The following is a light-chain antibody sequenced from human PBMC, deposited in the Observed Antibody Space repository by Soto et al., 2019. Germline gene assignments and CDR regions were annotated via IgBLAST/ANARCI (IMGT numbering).Light chain of an antibody. V-gene: IGLV2-8*01. Sequence: QSALTQPPSASGSPGQSVTISCTGTSSDVGAYDYVSWYQQHPGKAPKLMIYEVSQRPSGVPDRFSGSRSGNTASLTVSGLQAEDEADYFCKSYAGSNTYVFGSGTKVTVL. J-gene: IGLJ1*01. CDR3: KSYAGSNTYV. CDR2: EVS. CDR1: SSDVGAYDY.